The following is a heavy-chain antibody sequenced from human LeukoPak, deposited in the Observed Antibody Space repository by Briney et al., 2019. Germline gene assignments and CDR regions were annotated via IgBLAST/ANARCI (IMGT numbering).Heavy chain of an antibody. V-gene: IGHV1-69*04. D-gene: IGHD3-10*01. CDR2: IIPILGIA. CDR3: ARGWFGDTRLFDY. J-gene: IGHJ4*02. CDR1: GGTFSSYA. Sequence: SVKVSCKASGGTFSSYAISWVRQAPGQGLGWMGRIIPILGIANYAQRFQGRVTITADKSTSTAYMGLSSLRSEDTAVYYCARGWFGDTRLFDYWGQGTLVTVSS.